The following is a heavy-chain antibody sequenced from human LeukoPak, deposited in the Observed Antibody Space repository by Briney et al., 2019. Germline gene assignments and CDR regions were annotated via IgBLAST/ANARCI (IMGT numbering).Heavy chain of an antibody. CDR1: VYTFTSYG. Sequence: ASVTVSCKASVYTFTSYGISWVRQAPGQGLEWMGRINAYNGNTNYAHKLQDRVTMTTDTSTSTSYMELRSLRSYDTAVYYCARLVDTAMVPNLDYWGQGTLVTVSP. V-gene: IGHV1-18*01. D-gene: IGHD5-18*01. J-gene: IGHJ4*02. CDR2: INAYNGNT. CDR3: ARLVDTAMVPNLDY.